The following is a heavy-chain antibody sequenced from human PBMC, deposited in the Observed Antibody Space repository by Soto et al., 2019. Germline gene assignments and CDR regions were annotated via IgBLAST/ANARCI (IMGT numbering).Heavy chain of an antibody. D-gene: IGHD3-10*01. V-gene: IGHV4-34*01. Sequence: PSETLSLTCAVYGGSFSGYYWSWIRQPPGKGLEWIGEINHSGSTNYNPSLKSRVTISVDTSKNQFSLKLSSVTAADTAVYYCARGETLIGSGSYTTPYYFDYWGQGTLVTVSS. J-gene: IGHJ4*02. CDR3: ARGETLIGSGSYTTPYYFDY. CDR2: INHSGST. CDR1: GGSFSGYY.